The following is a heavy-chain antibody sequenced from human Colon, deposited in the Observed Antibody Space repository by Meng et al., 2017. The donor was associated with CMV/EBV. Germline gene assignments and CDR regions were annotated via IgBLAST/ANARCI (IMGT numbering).Heavy chain of an antibody. CDR3: ATQNSIIHSFYFDF. J-gene: IGHJ4*02. CDR2: INSDGSST. CDR1: GFTFSNYW. V-gene: IGHV3-74*02. D-gene: IGHD2/OR15-2a*01. Sequence: EVQLVESGGGLVQPVGSLRLSVVVSGFTFSNYWMHWVRQAPGKGLVWVSRINSDGSSTTYADSVKGRFTISRDNAKNTLHLQMNSLRAEDTAVYYCATQNSIIHSFYFDFWGQGALVTVSS.